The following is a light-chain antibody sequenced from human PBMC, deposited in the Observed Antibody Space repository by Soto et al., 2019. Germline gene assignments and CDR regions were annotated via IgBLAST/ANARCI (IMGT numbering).Light chain of an antibody. V-gene: IGKV3-11*01. Sequence: EIVLTQSPATLSFSPGERATLSCRASQSVSSYLAWYQQKPGQAPRLLIYDASNRATGIPARFSGSGSGTDFTLTISSLEPEDFAVYYCQQRSNWRVTFGQGTRREIK. CDR1: QSVSSY. CDR2: DAS. CDR3: QQRSNWRVT. J-gene: IGKJ5*01.